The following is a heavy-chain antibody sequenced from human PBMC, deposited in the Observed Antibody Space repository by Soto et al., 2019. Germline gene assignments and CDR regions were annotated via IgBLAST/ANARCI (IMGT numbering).Heavy chain of an antibody. CDR3: ARQIAARPTLDY. Sequence: SETLSLTCTVSGGSISSSSYYWGWIRQPPGKGLEWIGSIYYSGSTYYNPSLKSRVTISVDTSKNQFSLKLSSVTAADTAVYYCARQIAARPTLDYWGQGTLVTVSS. D-gene: IGHD6-6*01. V-gene: IGHV4-39*01. CDR1: GGSISSSSYY. CDR2: IYYSGST. J-gene: IGHJ4*02.